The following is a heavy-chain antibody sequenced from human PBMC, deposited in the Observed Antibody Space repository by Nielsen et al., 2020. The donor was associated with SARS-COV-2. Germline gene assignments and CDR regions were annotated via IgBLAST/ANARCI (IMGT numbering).Heavy chain of an antibody. CDR1: GFMFSTYA. CDR2: ITGSGGRT. J-gene: IGHJ4*02. CDR3: AKAFRSSDWVRAATDF. D-gene: IGHD6-25*01. V-gene: IGHV3-23*01. Sequence: GGSLRLSCAASGFMFSTYAMSWVRQAPGKGLEWFSGITGSGGRTHSADSVEGRFTISRDNSKNTLYLQMNSLRAEDTAVYYCAKAFRSSDWVRAATDFWGQGTLVTVSS.